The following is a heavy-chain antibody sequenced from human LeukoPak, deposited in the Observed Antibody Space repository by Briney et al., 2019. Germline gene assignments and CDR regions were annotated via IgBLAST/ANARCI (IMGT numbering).Heavy chain of an antibody. Sequence: GGSLRLSCAASGFTFSSYSMNWVRQAPGRGLEWVSYISSSSSTIYYADSVKGRFTISRDNSKNTLYLQMNSLRAEDTAVYYCARLRSAAFDIWGQGTMVTVSS. CDR3: ARLRSAAFDI. CDR2: ISSSSSTI. J-gene: IGHJ3*02. D-gene: IGHD4-17*01. CDR1: GFTFSSYS. V-gene: IGHV3-48*01.